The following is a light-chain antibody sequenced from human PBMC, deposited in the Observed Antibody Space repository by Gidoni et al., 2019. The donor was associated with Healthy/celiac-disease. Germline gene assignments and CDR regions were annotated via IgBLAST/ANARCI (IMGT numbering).Light chain of an antibody. CDR2: RNN. V-gene: IGLV1-47*01. CDR1: SSNIGSNY. Sequence: QSVLTQPPSASGTPGQRVTIPCSGSSSNIGSNYVYWYQQLPGTAPKLLIYRNNQRPSGVPDRFSGSKSGTSASLAISGLRSEDEADYYCPAWDDSLSGPVFGGGTKLTVL. J-gene: IGLJ3*02. CDR3: PAWDDSLSGPV.